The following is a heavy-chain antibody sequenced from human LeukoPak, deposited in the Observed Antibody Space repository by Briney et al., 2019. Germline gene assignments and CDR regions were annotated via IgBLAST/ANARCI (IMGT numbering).Heavy chain of an antibody. CDR2: ISYDGTNK. D-gene: IGHD1-26*01. V-gene: IGHV3-30*18. J-gene: IGHJ4*02. CDR1: GFTFSTYG. Sequence: PGTSLRLSCAASGFTFSTYGIHWVRQAPGKGLEWVAVISYDGTNKYYADSVKGRLTISRDNSKNTLYLQMNSLRAEDTAVYYCAKDPIRAIVGATHFDYWGQGTLVTVSS. CDR3: AKDPIRAIVGATHFDY.